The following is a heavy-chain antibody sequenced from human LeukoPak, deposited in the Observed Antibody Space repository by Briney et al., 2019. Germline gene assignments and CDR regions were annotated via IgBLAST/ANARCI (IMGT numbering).Heavy chain of an antibody. D-gene: IGHD3-3*01. J-gene: IGHJ4*02. V-gene: IGHV1-2*02. CDR1: GYTFTGYY. CDR3: AREPLRTIFGVVIRYYFDY. CDR2: INPNSGGT. Sequence: ASVKVSCKASGYTFTGYYMHWVRQAPGQGLEWMGWINPNSGGTNYAQKFQGRVTITTDESTSTAYMELSSLRSEDTAVYYCAREPLRTIFGVVIRYYFDYWGQGTLVTVSS.